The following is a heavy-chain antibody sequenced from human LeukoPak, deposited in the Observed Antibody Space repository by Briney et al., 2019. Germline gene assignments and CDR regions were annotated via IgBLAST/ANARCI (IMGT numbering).Heavy chain of an antibody. J-gene: IGHJ4*02. V-gene: IGHV1-3*01. CDR2: INAGNGNT. CDR1: GYTFTSYA. Sequence: ASVKVSCKASGYTFTSYAMHWVRQAPGQRLEWMGWINAGNGNTKYSQKFQGRVTITRDTSASTAYMELSSLRSDDTAVYYCARASVVTPLVSAFDYWGQGTLVTVSS. D-gene: IGHD4-23*01. CDR3: ARASVVTPLVSAFDY.